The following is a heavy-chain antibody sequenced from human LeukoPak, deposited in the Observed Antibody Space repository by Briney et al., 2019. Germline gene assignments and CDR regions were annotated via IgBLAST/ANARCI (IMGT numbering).Heavy chain of an antibody. D-gene: IGHD2-8*01. V-gene: IGHV3-11*01. CDR1: GFTFGDYY. CDR2: ISSSGSTI. CDR3: AREKIVQDF. J-gene: IGHJ4*02. Sequence: GGSLRLSCAASGFTFGDYYMRWMRQAPGKGLEWVSYISSSGSTIYYADTVKGRFTTSRDNAKNSLYLRMNSLRAEDTAVYYCAREKIVQDFWGQGTLVTVSS.